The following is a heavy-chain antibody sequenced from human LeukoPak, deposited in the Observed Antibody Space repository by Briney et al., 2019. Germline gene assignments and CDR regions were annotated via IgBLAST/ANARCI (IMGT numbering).Heavy chain of an antibody. CDR2: IKQDGSEK. V-gene: IGHV3-7*01. Sequence: PGGSLRLSCAASGFTFSSYWMSWVRQAPGKGLEWVANIKQDGSEKYYVDSVKGRFTISRDNAKNSLYLQMNSLRAEDTAVYYCARGHWGYYYYYMDVWGKGTTVTVSS. CDR1: GFTFSSYW. D-gene: IGHD3-16*01. CDR3: ARGHWGYYYYYMDV. J-gene: IGHJ6*03.